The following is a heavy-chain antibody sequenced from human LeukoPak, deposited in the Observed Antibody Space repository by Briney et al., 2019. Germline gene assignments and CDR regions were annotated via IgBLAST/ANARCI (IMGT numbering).Heavy chain of an antibody. CDR3: ARYSSSWYYFDY. V-gene: IGHV1-2*02. Sequence: ASVKVSCKASGYTFTGYYMHWVRQAPGQGLEWMGWINPNSGGTNYAQKFQGRVTMTRDTSIGTAYMELSRLRSDDTAVYYCARYSSSWYYFDYWGQGTLVTVSS. D-gene: IGHD6-13*01. J-gene: IGHJ4*02. CDR1: GYTFTGYY. CDR2: INPNSGGT.